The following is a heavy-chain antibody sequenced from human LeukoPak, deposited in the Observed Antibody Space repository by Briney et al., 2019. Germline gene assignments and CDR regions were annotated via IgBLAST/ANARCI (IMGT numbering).Heavy chain of an antibody. CDR1: GFTFSSHS. CDR3: ARDRGGTYSAIDY. V-gene: IGHV3-48*04. CDR2: ISSGSSTI. Sequence: GVSLRLSCAASGFTFSSHSMNWVRQAPGKGLEWVSFISSGSSTIYYADSVKGRFTISRDHAKNSLYLQINSLRAEDTAVYYCARDRGGTYSAIDYWGQRTVVTVSS. J-gene: IGHJ4*02. D-gene: IGHD2-15*01.